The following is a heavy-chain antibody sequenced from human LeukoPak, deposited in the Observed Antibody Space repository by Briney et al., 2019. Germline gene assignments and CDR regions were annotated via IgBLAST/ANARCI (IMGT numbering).Heavy chain of an antibody. D-gene: IGHD1-26*01. Sequence: PGGSLRLSCAAFGFPFESSAMHWVRQAPGKGLEWVAGITGDSSGFGSASSVRGRFTISRDNGQNTLFLHMNSLRDEDTAVYYCARDQVEGATWNFDYWGQGTLVTVSS. J-gene: IGHJ4*02. CDR2: ITGDSSGF. CDR3: ARDQVEGATWNFDY. CDR1: GFPFESSA. V-gene: IGHV3-9*01.